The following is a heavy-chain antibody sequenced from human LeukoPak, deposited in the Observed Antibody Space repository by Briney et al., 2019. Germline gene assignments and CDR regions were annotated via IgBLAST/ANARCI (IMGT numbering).Heavy chain of an antibody. Sequence: PGGSLRLSCAASGFTFSDYYMSWIRHGPGKGLEWVSYISSSGSTIYYADSVKGRFTISRDNAKNSLYLQMNSLRAEDTAVYYCARYSSSGQFDPWGQGTLVTVSS. J-gene: IGHJ5*02. CDR1: GFTFSDYY. CDR3: ARYSSSGQFDP. CDR2: ISSSGSTI. V-gene: IGHV3-11*04. D-gene: IGHD6-13*01.